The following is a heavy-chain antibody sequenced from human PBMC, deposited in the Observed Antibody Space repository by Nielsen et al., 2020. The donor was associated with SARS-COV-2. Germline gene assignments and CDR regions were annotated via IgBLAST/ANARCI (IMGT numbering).Heavy chain of an antibody. CDR2: ISSSSSTI. CDR3: ARDGSGVVYYYYGMDV. CDR1: GFTFSSYS. V-gene: IGHV3-48*04. D-gene: IGHD3-10*01. J-gene: IGHJ6*02. Sequence: GESLKISCAASGFTFSSYSMNWVRQAPGKGLEWVSYISSSSSTIYYADSVKGRFTISRDNAKNSLYLQMNSLRAEDTAVYYCARDGSGVVYYYYGMDVWGQGTTVTVSS.